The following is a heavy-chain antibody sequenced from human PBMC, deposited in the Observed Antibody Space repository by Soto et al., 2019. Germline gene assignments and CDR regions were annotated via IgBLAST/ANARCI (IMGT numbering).Heavy chain of an antibody. D-gene: IGHD3-16*01. J-gene: IGHJ4*02. Sequence: GGSLRLSCVASGFSFDNYGMSWARQAPGEGLEWVSAIKSDGTSTYYAASVEDRFTISRDNSKNTLYLQLNSLRAEDTAVYYCAQLGLMTFSHKHYFNHWGRGTLVTVSS. CDR1: GFSFDNYG. V-gene: IGHV3-23*01. CDR2: IKSDGTST. CDR3: AQLGLMTFSHKHYFNH.